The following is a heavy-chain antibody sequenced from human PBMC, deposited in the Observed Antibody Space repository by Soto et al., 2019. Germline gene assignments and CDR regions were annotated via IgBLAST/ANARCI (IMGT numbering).Heavy chain of an antibody. CDR3: ASSIEGRPGTFAP. J-gene: IGHJ5*02. CDR1: GHTFTRYY. V-gene: IGHV1-46*01. Sequence: ASVKVSCKASGHTFTRYYMHWVRQAPAQGLEWMGISNPSGDNTSYAQKFQGRVTMTRDTSTSTVYMELSSLRSEDTAVYYCASSIEGRPGTFAPWGQGTLVTVSS. D-gene: IGHD1-26*01. CDR2: SNPSGDNT.